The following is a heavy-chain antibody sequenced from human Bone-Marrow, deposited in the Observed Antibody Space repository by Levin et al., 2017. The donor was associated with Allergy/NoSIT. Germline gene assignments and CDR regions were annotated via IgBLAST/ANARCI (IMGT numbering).Heavy chain of an antibody. Sequence: TSETLSLTCTVSGDSISNRGFYWSWIRQHPGKGLEWIGYIYYNGNTFYNPSLKSRVTISVDTSKNLFSMELSSVTAADTAVYYCARDYYHDSGGYWHYLDYWGQGTLVTVSS. CDR2: IYYNGNT. V-gene: IGHV4-31*03. CDR3: ARDYYHDSGGYWHYLDY. CDR1: GDSISNRGFY. D-gene: IGHD3-22*01. J-gene: IGHJ4*02.